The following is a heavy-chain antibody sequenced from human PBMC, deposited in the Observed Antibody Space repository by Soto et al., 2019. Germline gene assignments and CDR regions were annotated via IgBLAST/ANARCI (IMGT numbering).Heavy chain of an antibody. CDR3: ARRGSGSYYDY. J-gene: IGHJ4*02. V-gene: IGHV3-23*01. CDR1: GFTFSSYA. CDR2: ISGSGDST. D-gene: IGHD1-26*01. Sequence: EVQLLESGGGLEQPGGSLRLSCAASGFTFSSYAMNWVRQAPGKGLEWVSVISGSGDSTYYADSVKGRFTISRDNSKNTLYLQMNSLRAEDTAVYHCARRGSGSYYDYWGQGTLVTVSS.